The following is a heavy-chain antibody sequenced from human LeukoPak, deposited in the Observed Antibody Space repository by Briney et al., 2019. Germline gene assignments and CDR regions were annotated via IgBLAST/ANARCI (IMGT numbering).Heavy chain of an antibody. D-gene: IGHD3-16*01. Sequence: TGGSLRLSCAASGFTFSSYSMNWVRQAPGKGLEWVSSISSSSSYIYYADSVKGRFTISRDNAKNSLYLQMNSLKTEDTAVYYCTRTGGDDYMDVWGKGTTVTVSS. CDR1: GFTFSSYS. CDR3: TRTGGDDYMDV. J-gene: IGHJ6*03. CDR2: ISSSSSYI. V-gene: IGHV3-21*03.